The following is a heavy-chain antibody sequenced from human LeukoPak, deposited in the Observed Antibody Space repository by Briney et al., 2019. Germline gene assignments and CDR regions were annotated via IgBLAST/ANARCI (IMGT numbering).Heavy chain of an antibody. CDR1: GGSISSSSYY. D-gene: IGHD1-26*01. CDR2: IYYSGST. J-gene: IGHJ4*02. V-gene: IGHV4-39*01. CDR3: ARRSGVGASPFDY. Sequence: PSETLSLTCTVSGGSISSSSYYWGWIRQPPGKGLEWIGTIYYSGSTYYNPSLKSRVTISVDTSKSQFSLKLSSVTAADTAVYFCARRSGVGASPFDYWAREPWSPSPQ.